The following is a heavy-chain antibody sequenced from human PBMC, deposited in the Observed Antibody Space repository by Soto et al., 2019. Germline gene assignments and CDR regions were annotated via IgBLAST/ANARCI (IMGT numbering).Heavy chain of an antibody. D-gene: IGHD6-6*01. V-gene: IGHV3-7*03. Sequence: VQLVESGGGVVQPGRSLRLSCAASGFTFSSYAMHWVRQAPGKGLEWVANIKQDGSEKYYVDSVKGRFTISRDNAKNSLYLQMNSLRAEDTAVYYCARAKYSSSSTNSDYWGQGTLVTVSS. J-gene: IGHJ4*02. CDR1: GFTFSSYA. CDR3: ARAKYSSSSTNSDY. CDR2: IKQDGSEK.